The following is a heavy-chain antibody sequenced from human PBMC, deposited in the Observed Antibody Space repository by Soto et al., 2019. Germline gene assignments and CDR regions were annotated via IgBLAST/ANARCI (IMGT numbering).Heavy chain of an antibody. CDR2: ISWNSGSI. Sequence: EVQLVESGGGLVQPGRSLRLSCAASGFTFDDYAMHWVRQAPGKGLEWVSGISWNSGSIGYADSVKGRFTISRDNAKNSLFPQRNGGRAEDRPFYHCASPAPGGQAPL. V-gene: IGHV3-9*01. CDR3: ASPAP. CDR1: GFTFDDYA. J-gene: IGHJ5*02.